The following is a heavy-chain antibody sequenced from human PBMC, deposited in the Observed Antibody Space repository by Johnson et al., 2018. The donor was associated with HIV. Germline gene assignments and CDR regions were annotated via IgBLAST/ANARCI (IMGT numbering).Heavy chain of an antibody. CDR1: GFTVSSTY. J-gene: IGHJ3*02. D-gene: IGHD4-23*01. CDR2: IYSGGST. V-gene: IGHV3-66*01. CDR3: AKARSLLDYGGFDAFDI. Sequence: VQLVESGGGLVQPGGSLSLSCPASGFTVSSTYMSWVRQAPGKGLEWVPVIYSGGSTYYADSVKARFTISRDNSKNTLSLQMISLRAEDTAMYYCAKARSLLDYGGFDAFDIWGQGTLVIVSS.